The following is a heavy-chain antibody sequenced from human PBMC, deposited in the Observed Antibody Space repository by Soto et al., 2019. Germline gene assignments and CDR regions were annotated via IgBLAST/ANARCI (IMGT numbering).Heavy chain of an antibody. D-gene: IGHD2-2*01. CDR2: IYYSGSA. CDR1: GVSIRGGDYY. Sequence: PSETLSLTCTVSGVSIRGGDYYWSWIRQPPGKGLEWIGYIYYSGSAYYNPSLKCRGTMSVCTGKNQFSLKLSAVAAAGAAVYCCAKGETVTDAGTVIVPAASIWFDPWGQGNLLTVSS. J-gene: IGHJ5*02. CDR3: AKGETVTDAGTVIVPAASIWFDP. V-gene: IGHV4-30-4*02.